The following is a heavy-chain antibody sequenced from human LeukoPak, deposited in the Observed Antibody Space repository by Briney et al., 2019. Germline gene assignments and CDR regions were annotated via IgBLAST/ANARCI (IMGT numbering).Heavy chain of an antibody. CDR1: GFPSGTSA. Sequence: GESLRLSCTASGFPSGTSAMSWARQVPGKGLEWVSSISGRGANTHYADSVKGRFTISGDYSKNTLNLQMNSLRAEDTAVYYCAKSGRVFDTSGYYWFPNWGQGILVTVSS. CDR2: ISGRGANT. V-gene: IGHV3-23*01. J-gene: IGHJ4*02. CDR3: AKSGRVFDTSGYYWFPN. D-gene: IGHD3-22*01.